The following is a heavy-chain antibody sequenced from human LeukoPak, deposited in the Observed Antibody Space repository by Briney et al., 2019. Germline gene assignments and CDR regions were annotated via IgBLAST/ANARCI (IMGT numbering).Heavy chain of an antibody. V-gene: IGHV4-59*01. CDR3: ARGYSSGLFFGF. Sequence: KPSETLSLTCTVSGGSISSYYWSWIRPPPGKGLEWIGYVYYTGSTNYNPSLKSRVTISLDTSKSQFSLKLSSVTAADTAVYYCARGYSSGLFFGFWGQGTLVTVSS. CDR2: VYYTGST. D-gene: IGHD6-19*01. CDR1: GGSISSYY. J-gene: IGHJ4*02.